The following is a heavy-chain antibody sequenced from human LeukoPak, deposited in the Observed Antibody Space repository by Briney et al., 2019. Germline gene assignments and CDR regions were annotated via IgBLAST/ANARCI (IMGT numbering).Heavy chain of an antibody. CDR1: GGSISGHY. CDR2: IHYSGRP. Sequence: SETLSLTCTVSGGSISGHYWTWIRQPPGKGLEWIGQIHYSGRPDYNPSLKSRVTISVDTSKNQLSLKVTSVTGADTAVYYCARFGVDYDMDVWGQGTTVTVS. J-gene: IGHJ6*02. CDR3: ARFGVDYDMDV. D-gene: IGHD3-16*01. V-gene: IGHV4-59*11.